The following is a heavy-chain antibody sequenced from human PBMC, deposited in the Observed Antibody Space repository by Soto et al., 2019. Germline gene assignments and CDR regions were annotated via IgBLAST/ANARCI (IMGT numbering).Heavy chain of an antibody. CDR3: ARGGTTVISYYLDY. D-gene: IGHD4-17*01. V-gene: IGHV3-9*01. J-gene: IGHJ4*02. CDR2: ISWNSDRV. CDR1: GFTFDDYT. Sequence: EVQVVESGGGLVQPGRSLRLSCAASGFTFDDYTMHWVRQAAGKGLEWVSSISWNSDRVAYADSVKGRFTISRDNAKNSLHLQMNSLRTDDTALYYCARGGTTVISYYLDYWGQGTLVTVSS.